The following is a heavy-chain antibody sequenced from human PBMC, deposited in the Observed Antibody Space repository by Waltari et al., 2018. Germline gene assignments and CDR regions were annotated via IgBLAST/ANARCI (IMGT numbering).Heavy chain of an antibody. CDR2: IYYSGNT. D-gene: IGHD6-13*01. CDR3: ARAWQHYYSYYYMDV. V-gene: IGHV4-39*07. J-gene: IGHJ6*03. CDR1: GDSIRSGSSY. Sequence: QLQLQESGPGLVKPSETLSLTCTVSGDSIRSGSSYWGWLRQPPGKGLEWIGSIYYSGNTYYHPSLKSRVTISVDTPKSQFSLRLSSVTVADTAVYYCARAWQHYYSYYYMDVWGKGTTVTISS.